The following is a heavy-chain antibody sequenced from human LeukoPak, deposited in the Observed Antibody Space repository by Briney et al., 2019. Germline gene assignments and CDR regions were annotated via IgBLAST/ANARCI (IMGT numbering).Heavy chain of an antibody. J-gene: IGHJ4*02. CDR1: AFTFSSYE. D-gene: IGHD3-22*01. Sequence: QSGRSLRLSCAASAFTFSSYEMNWVRQAPGKWLEWVSYISSSGSTIYYADSVKGRFTISRDNAKNSLYLQMNSLRAEETAVYYCARGRADYYDSSTLGYWGQGTLVTVSS. V-gene: IGHV3-48*03. CDR3: ARGRADYYDSSTLGY. CDR2: ISSSGSTI.